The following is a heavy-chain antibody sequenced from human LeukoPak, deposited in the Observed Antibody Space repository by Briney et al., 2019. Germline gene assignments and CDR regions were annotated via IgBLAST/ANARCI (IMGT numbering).Heavy chain of an antibody. Sequence: PSETLSLTCTVSGYSISSGYYWGWIRQPPGKGLEWIGSIHYSGRTNYHPSLKSRVTISIDTSKNQFSLNMNSVTSMDTAVYYCARVQIVSPTIRFDPWGQGTLVAVSS. CDR1: GYSISSGYY. J-gene: IGHJ5*02. CDR3: ARVQIVSPTIRFDP. D-gene: IGHD2-2*02. V-gene: IGHV4-38-2*02. CDR2: IHYSGRT.